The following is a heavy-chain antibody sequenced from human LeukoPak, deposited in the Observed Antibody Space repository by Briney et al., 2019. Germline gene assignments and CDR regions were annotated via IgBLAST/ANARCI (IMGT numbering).Heavy chain of an antibody. CDR2: IYNGGST. CDR1: GFTVSSNY. V-gene: IGHV3-66*01. D-gene: IGHD3-22*01. Sequence: GGSLRLSCAASGFTVSSNYMSWVRQAPGKGLEWVSVIYNGGSTYYADSVKGRFTISRDNSKNTLYLQMNSLRDEDTAVYYCARVSNYYDSSGYLAPMAFDIWGQGTMVTVSS. J-gene: IGHJ3*02. CDR3: ARVSNYYDSSGYLAPMAFDI.